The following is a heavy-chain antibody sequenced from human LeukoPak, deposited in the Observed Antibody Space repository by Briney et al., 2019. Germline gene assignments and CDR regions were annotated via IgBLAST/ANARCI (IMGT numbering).Heavy chain of an antibody. Sequence: GGSLRLSCAASGFTFDTFAMSWVRQAPGKGLEWVSGIGNTETYYADSVKGRFTISRDNSKSTIYLHMNNLRAEDTALYYCARDGQAFNSNWDYFEYWGQGILVTVSS. CDR1: GFTFDTFA. CDR3: ARDGQAFNSNWDYFEY. D-gene: IGHD7-27*01. CDR2: IGNTET. V-gene: IGHV3-23*01. J-gene: IGHJ4*02.